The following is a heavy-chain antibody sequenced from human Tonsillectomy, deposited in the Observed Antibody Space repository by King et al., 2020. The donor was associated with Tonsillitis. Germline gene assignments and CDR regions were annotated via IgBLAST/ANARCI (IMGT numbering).Heavy chain of an antibody. Sequence: VQLVESGGGLVKPGRSLRLSCTASGFTFGDYAMSWFRQAPGKGLEWVSFIRSKAYGGTTEYAASVKGRFTISRDDSKSIAYLQMNGLKTEDTAVYYCTRSNCALRTDYWYFDLWGRGTLVTVSS. D-gene: IGHD4-11*01. CDR1: GFTFGDYA. V-gene: IGHV3-49*05. J-gene: IGHJ2*01. CDR3: TRSNCALRTDYWYFDL. CDR2: IRSKAYGGTT.